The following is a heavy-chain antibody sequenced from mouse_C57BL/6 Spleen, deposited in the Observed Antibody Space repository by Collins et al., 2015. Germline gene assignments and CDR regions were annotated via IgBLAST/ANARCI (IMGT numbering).Heavy chain of an antibody. CDR3: AREGIYYYGSRDAMDY. D-gene: IGHD1-1*01. CDR1: GYTFTNYW. CDR2: INPSNGGT. J-gene: IGHJ4*01. V-gene: IGHV1-53*01. Sequence: QVQLQQPGTELVKPGASVKLSCKASGYTFTNYWMHWVKQRPGQGLEWIGNINPSNGGTNYNEKFKSKATLTVDKSSSTAYMQLSSLTSEDSAVYYCAREGIYYYGSRDAMDYWGQGTSVTVSS.